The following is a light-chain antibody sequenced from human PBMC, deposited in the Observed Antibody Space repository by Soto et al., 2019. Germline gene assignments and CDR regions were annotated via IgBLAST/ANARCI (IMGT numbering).Light chain of an antibody. CDR2: DAS. CDR1: QNINNY. V-gene: IGKV3-11*01. CDR3: QQRNNWVT. J-gene: IGKJ4*01. Sequence: EIVLTQSPATLSLSPGQRATLSCRASQNINNYLAWYQQKPGQPPRLLIYDASNRATGIPARFSGSGSGTDFILTISSLEPEDFGVYYCQQRNNWVTFGGGTKVEIK.